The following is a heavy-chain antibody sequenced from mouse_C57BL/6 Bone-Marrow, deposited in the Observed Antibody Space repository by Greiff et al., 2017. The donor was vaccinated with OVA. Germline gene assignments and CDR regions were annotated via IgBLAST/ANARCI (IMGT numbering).Heavy chain of an antibody. Sequence: VQGVASGPGLVQPSQSLSISCTVSGFSLTSYGVHWVRQYPGKGLEWLGVIWSAGSTDYNAAFISRLSTSKDNSKSQVFFNMNSLQADDTAIYYCARGAFAYWGQGTLETVS. CDR1: GFSLTSYG. V-gene: IGHV2-2*01. CDR2: IWSAGST. CDR3: ARGAFAY. J-gene: IGHJ3*01.